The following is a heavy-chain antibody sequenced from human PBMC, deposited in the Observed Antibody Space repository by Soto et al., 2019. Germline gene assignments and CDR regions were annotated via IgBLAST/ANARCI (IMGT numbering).Heavy chain of an antibody. CDR3: ARIKAAAGTARVYFQH. Sequence: SETLSLTCSVYGGSFSGYYWSWIRQPPGKGLEWIGEINHSGSTNYNPSLKSRVTISVDTSKNKFSLKLSSVTAADTAVYYCARIKAAAGTARVYFQHWGQGTLVTVS. D-gene: IGHD6-13*01. CDR1: GGSFSGYY. CDR2: INHSGST. V-gene: IGHV4-34*01. J-gene: IGHJ1*01.